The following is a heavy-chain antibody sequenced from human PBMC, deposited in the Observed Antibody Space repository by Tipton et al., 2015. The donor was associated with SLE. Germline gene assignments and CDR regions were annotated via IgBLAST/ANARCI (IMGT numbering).Heavy chain of an antibody. V-gene: IGHV4-59*01. CDR2: IYHSGIT. Sequence: GLVKPSETLSLTCTVSGGSIRSYYWTRIRQPPGKRLEWIAYIYHSGITNYNPSLQSRVTISVDRSKNQFSLKLTSVTAADTAVYYCAKGPPFMEWERNWFDPWGQGTQVTVSS. CDR3: AKGPPFMEWERNWFDP. J-gene: IGHJ5*02. D-gene: IGHD3-3*02. CDR1: GGSIRSYY.